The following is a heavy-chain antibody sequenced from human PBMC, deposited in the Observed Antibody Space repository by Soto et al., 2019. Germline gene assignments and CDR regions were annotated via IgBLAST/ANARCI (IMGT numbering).Heavy chain of an antibody. Sequence: PGGSLRLSCAASGFTFSSYGMHWVRQAPGKGLEWVAVISYDGSNKYYADSVKGRFTISRDNSKNTLYLQMNSLRAEDTAVYYCAKDGSGYYYGSGSPGMDVWGQGTTVTVS. CDR1: GFTFSSYG. D-gene: IGHD3-10*01. V-gene: IGHV3-30*18. CDR2: ISYDGSNK. J-gene: IGHJ6*02. CDR3: AKDGSGYYYGSGSPGMDV.